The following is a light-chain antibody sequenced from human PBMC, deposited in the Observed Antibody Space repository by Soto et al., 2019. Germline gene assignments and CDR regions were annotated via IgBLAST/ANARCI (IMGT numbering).Light chain of an antibody. CDR1: QNINQW. CDR3: QRYNSNSRT. Sequence: DIQMTQSPSTLSASVGDRVTITCRASQNINQWLAWYQQKPGKAPKFLIYDASILESGVPSSFSGTGSGTEFTLTISSLQPADFATYYCQRYNSNSRTFGQGTKVEIK. J-gene: IGKJ1*01. V-gene: IGKV1-5*01. CDR2: DAS.